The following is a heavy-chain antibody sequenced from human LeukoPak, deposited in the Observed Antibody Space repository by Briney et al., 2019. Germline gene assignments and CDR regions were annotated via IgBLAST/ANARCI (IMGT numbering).Heavy chain of an antibody. Sequence: GGSLRLSCAASGFTFSTYSMKWVRQAPGKGLEWVSYISDSSAMYYADSVRGRFTISRENDKNSLFLQMDSLRAEDTAVYYCARDGGYSGYDADCWGQGTLVTVSS. V-gene: IGHV3-48*01. CDR3: ARDGGYSGYDADC. J-gene: IGHJ4*02. CDR2: ISDSSAM. D-gene: IGHD5-12*01. CDR1: GFTFSTYS.